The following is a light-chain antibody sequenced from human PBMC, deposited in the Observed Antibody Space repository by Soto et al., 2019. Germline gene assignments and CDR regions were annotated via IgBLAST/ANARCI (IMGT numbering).Light chain of an antibody. V-gene: IGLV2-11*01. Sequence: QSVLTQPRSVSGSPGQSVTISCTGTSSDVGGYNYVSWYQHHPGKAPKLMIYDVSKRPSGVPDRFSGSKSGNTASLTISGLQAEDEADYYCCSYAGSYTFGVFGTGTKVTVL. CDR2: DVS. CDR1: SSDVGGYNY. CDR3: CSYAGSYTFGV. J-gene: IGLJ1*01.